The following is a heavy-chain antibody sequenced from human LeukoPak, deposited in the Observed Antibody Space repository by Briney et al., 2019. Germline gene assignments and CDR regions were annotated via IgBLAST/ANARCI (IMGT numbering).Heavy chain of an antibody. Sequence: PSETLSLTCTVSGGSIGNYYWSWIRQSAGKGPEWIGRIYSNGNTNYNPSLKSRVTMSVDTSKNQFSLRLNSVTAADTAVYYCARGHCGSTRCLTYYYYYYMDVWGKGTTVTVSS. CDR3: ARGHCGSTRCLTYYYYYYMDV. V-gene: IGHV4-4*07. D-gene: IGHD2-2*01. CDR2: IYSNGNT. J-gene: IGHJ6*03. CDR1: GGSIGNYY.